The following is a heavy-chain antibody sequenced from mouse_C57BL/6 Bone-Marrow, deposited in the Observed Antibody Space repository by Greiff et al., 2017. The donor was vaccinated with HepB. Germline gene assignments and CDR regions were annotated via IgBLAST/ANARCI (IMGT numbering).Heavy chain of an antibody. CDR3: ARLPYYDYDPFAY. J-gene: IGHJ3*01. CDR2: ISSGGSYT. Sequence: VQLKESGGDLVKPGGSLKLSCAASGFTFSSYGMSWVRQTPDKRLEWVATISSGGSYTYYPDSVKGRFTISRDNAKNTLYLQMSSLKSEDTAMYYCARLPYYDYDPFAYWGQGTLVTVSA. CDR1: GFTFSSYG. V-gene: IGHV5-6*01. D-gene: IGHD2-4*01.